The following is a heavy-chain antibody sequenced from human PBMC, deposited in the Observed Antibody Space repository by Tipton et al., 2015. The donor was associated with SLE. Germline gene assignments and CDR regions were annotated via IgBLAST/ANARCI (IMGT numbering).Heavy chain of an antibody. V-gene: IGHV4-38-2*02. Sequence: TLSLTCAVSGYSISSGYYWGWIRQPPGKGPEWIATIYHSGSTNYNPSLKSRVTISVDTSKSQFSLKLSSVTAADTAVYYCARDSDDSSGPFIDYWGQGTLVTVSS. CDR2: IYHSGST. J-gene: IGHJ4*02. CDR1: GYSISSGYY. CDR3: ARDSDDSSGPFIDY. D-gene: IGHD3-22*01.